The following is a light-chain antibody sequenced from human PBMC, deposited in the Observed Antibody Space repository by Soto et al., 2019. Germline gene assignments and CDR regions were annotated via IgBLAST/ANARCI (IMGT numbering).Light chain of an antibody. V-gene: IGKV3-15*01. J-gene: IGKJ4*01. Sequence: EIVTSYFRAIVYGSSGVRATXSCRASQSVSSNLAWYQERPGQSPRVLVYGASTRATGIPAMSSGNQSGTEFNLTISRAHAVAFAVYCCPQSNNSHPLTF. CDR2: GAS. CDR1: QSVSSN. CDR3: PQSNNSHPLT.